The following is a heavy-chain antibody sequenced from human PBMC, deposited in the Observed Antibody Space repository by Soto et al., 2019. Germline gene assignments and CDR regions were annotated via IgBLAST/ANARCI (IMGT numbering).Heavy chain of an antibody. CDR3: ARHEYDYIWGSYRSVDY. CDR2: IYYSGST. Sequence: SETLSLTCTVSGGSISSYYWSWIRQPPGKGLEWIGYIYYSGSTNYNPSLKSRVTISVDTSKNQFSLKLSSVTAADTAVYYCARHEYDYIWGSYRSVDYWGQGTLVTVSS. V-gene: IGHV4-59*08. D-gene: IGHD3-16*02. CDR1: GGSISSYY. J-gene: IGHJ4*02.